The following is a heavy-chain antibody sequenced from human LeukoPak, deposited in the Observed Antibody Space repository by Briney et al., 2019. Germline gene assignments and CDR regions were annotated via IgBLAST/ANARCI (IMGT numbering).Heavy chain of an antibody. CDR2: IIPIFGTA. J-gene: IGHJ4*02. CDR3: ARGLGYCSSTSCYTVDY. V-gene: IGHV1-69*13. CDR1: GGTFSSYA. Sequence: SVKVSCRASGGTFSSYAISWVRQAPGQGLEWMGGIIPIFGTANYAQKFQGRVTITADESTSTAYMELSSLRSEDTAVYYCARGLGYCSSTSCYTVDYWGQGTLVTVSS. D-gene: IGHD2-2*02.